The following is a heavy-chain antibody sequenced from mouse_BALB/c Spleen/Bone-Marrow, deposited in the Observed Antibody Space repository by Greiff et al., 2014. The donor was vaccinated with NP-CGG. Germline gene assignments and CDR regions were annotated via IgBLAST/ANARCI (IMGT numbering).Heavy chain of an antibody. D-gene: IGHD4-1*01. CDR1: GFTFSSFG. CDR3: TRGGNWEDFDY. Sequence: DVMLVESGGCLVQPGGSRKLSCAASGFTFSSFGMHWVRQAPERGLEWVAYISSGSSTIFYADTVKGRFTISRDNPKSTLFLQMTSXRSEDTAMYYCTRGGNWEDFDYWGQGTTLTVSS. CDR2: ISSGSSTI. V-gene: IGHV5-17*02. J-gene: IGHJ2*01.